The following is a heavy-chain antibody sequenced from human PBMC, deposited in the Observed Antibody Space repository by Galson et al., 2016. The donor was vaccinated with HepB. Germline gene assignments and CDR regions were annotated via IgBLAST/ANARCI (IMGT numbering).Heavy chain of an antibody. CDR1: GGSISSSSFY. CDR2: ISYSGST. Sequence: SETLSLTCTVSGGSISSSSFYWGWVRQPPGKGLEFIGSISYSGSTYYNPSLKSRVTISVDTSTNQFSLMLSSVTAADTALYYCASQRGDSGYPRHLDLWGRGTLVSVSS. J-gene: IGHJ2*01. V-gene: IGHV4-39*01. D-gene: IGHD5-12*01. CDR3: ASQRGDSGYPRHLDL.